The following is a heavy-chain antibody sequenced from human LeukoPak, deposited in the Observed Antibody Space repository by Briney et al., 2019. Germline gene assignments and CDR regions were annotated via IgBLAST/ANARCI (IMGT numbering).Heavy chain of an antibody. CDR3: ARRPWGGSYFFDY. CDR2: IYYSGST. J-gene: IGHJ4*02. CDR1: GGSISSYF. V-gene: IGHV4-59*08. D-gene: IGHD1-26*01. Sequence: SETLSLTCTVSGGSISSYFWSWIRQPPGKGLEWIGYIYYSGSTNYNPSLKSRVTISVDTSKNQFSLKLSSVTAADTAVYYCARRPWGGSYFFDYWGQGTLVTVSS.